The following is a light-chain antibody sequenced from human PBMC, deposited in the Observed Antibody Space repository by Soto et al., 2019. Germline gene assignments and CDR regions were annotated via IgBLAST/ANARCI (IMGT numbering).Light chain of an antibody. CDR1: QDISNY. J-gene: IGKJ3*01. CDR3: QQYDNLPFP. CDR2: DAS. V-gene: IGKV1-33*01. Sequence: DLQMTQSPSSLSASVGDRVTITCQASQDISNYLNWYQQKPGKAPKLLIYDASNLETGVPSRFSASGSGTDFTFTTSSLQPEDIATYYCQQYDNLPFPFGPGTKVDIK.